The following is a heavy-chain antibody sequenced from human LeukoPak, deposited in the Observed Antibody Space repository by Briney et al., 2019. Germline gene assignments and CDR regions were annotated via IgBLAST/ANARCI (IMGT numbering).Heavy chain of an antibody. Sequence: PGGSLRLSCAASGFTFSTYNMNWVRQAPGKGLEWVSSISTSSNYISYADSVKGRFTISRDNAKNSLYLQMNSLRAEDTAVYYCARDPLNSSWLDDWGQGTLITVSS. CDR3: ARDPLNSSWLDD. CDR1: GFTFSTYN. CDR2: ISTSSNYI. J-gene: IGHJ5*02. D-gene: IGHD6-13*01. V-gene: IGHV3-21*01.